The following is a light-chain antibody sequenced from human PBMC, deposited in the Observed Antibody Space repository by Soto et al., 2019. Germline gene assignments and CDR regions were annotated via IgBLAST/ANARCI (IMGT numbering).Light chain of an antibody. Sequence: EIVMTQSPAILSLSPGETATLSCRASQSVTTKLAWYQQKPGQAPRLLIYHASSRATGIPDRFGGSGSGTDFTLTISRLEAADFAVYYCHQYDTSWTFGQGTKVDIK. J-gene: IGKJ1*01. CDR3: HQYDTSWT. V-gene: IGKV3-20*01. CDR1: QSVTTK. CDR2: HAS.